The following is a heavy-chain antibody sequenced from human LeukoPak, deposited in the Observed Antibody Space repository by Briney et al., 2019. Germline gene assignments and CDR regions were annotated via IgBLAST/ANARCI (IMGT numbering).Heavy chain of an antibody. CDR3: ARDPGFRGWSYDY. CDR1: GGSISSSSYY. D-gene: IGHD1-26*01. CDR2: IYYSGST. J-gene: IGHJ4*02. Sequence: SETLSLTCTVSGGSISSSSYYWGWIRQPPGKGLEWIGSIYYSGSTNYNPSLKSRVTMSVDTFKNQFSLKLSSVTAADTAVYYCARDPGFRGWSYDYWGQGTLVTVSS. V-gene: IGHV4-39*07.